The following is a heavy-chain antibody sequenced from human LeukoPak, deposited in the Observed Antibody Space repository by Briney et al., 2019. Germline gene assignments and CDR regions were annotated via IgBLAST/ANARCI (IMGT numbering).Heavy chain of an antibody. V-gene: IGHV3-33*03. CDR2: IWYDGSIE. CDR1: GFTFSSSG. Sequence: GGSLRLSCAASGFTFSSSGMEWVRQAPGKGLEWVAVIWYDGSIEYYADSVKGRFTIFKDDSKNTLYLQMNSLRAEDTAVYYCTKADEMNMDYWGQGTLVTVSS. J-gene: IGHJ4*02. CDR3: TKADEMNMDY. D-gene: IGHD2/OR15-2a*01.